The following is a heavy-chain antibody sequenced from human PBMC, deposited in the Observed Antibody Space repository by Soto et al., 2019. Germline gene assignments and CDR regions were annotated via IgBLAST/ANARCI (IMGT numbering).Heavy chain of an antibody. Sequence: EVHLVESGGGLVQPGGSLTLSCAASGFTFGDSAIHWVRQASGKGLEWVGRIRAKPNNDATSYGDSVKGRFTISRDDSKKSAYLPMTSLKPEDSAVYFCTADVEYCGGGTCYYFYYYVDVWGKGTTVTVSS. CDR3: TADVEYCGGGTCYYFYYYVDV. D-gene: IGHD2-15*01. V-gene: IGHV3-73*01. CDR2: IRAKPNNDAT. CDR1: GFTFGDSA. J-gene: IGHJ6*03.